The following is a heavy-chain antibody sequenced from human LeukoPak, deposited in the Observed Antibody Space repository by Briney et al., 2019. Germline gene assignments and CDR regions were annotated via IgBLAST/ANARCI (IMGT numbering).Heavy chain of an antibody. CDR2: INHRGST. D-gene: IGHD3-10*01. Sequence: SETLSLTCAVYGGSFSGYYWSWIRQLPGKGREWIGEINHRGSTDYTPSLKTRVSISVDTSKNQFSLKLSSVTAADTAVYYCARRAVRGVLRAKYYYGMDVWGQGTTVTVSS. V-gene: IGHV4-34*01. J-gene: IGHJ6*02. CDR3: ARRAVRGVLRAKYYYGMDV. CDR1: GGSFSGYY.